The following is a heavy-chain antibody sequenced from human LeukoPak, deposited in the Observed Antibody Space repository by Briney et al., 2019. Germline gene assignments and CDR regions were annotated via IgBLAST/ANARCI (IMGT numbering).Heavy chain of an antibody. Sequence: PGGSLRLSCAASGSTFDDYGMSWVRQAPGKGLEWVSGINWNGGSTGYADSVKGRFTISRDNVKNSLYLQMNSLRAEDTALYYCARAGLISFDDYGELYYFDYWGQGTLVTVSS. CDR1: GSTFDDYG. D-gene: IGHD4-17*01. CDR2: INWNGGST. V-gene: IGHV3-20*04. CDR3: ARAGLISFDDYGELYYFDY. J-gene: IGHJ4*02.